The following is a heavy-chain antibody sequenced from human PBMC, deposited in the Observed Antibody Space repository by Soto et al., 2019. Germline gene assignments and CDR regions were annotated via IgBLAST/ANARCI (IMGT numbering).Heavy chain of an antibody. D-gene: IGHD2-2*01. J-gene: IGHJ6*02. CDR3: ARDFEGSSTSYYYYYGMDV. Sequence: ASVKVSCKASGYTFTGYYMHWVRQAPGQGLEWMGWINPNSGGTNYAQKSQGWVTMTRDTSISTAYMELSRLRSDDTAVYYCARDFEGSSTSYYYYYGMDVWGQGTTVTVSS. CDR2: INPNSGGT. V-gene: IGHV1-2*04. CDR1: GYTFTGYY.